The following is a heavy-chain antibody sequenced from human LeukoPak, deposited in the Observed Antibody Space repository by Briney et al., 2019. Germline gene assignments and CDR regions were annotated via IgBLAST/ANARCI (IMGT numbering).Heavy chain of an antibody. CDR1: GYIFANYV. Sequence: ASVKVSCKASGYIFANYVINWVRQAPGQGLEWMGWISANNGNTNYARSLLGRVTMTTDTSTSTAYMELTGLRSDDTAVYYCAREEKLRFLERLPSNMDVWGQGATVIVSS. J-gene: IGHJ6*02. D-gene: IGHD3-3*01. CDR2: ISANNGNT. CDR3: AREEKLRFLERLPSNMDV. V-gene: IGHV1-18*01.